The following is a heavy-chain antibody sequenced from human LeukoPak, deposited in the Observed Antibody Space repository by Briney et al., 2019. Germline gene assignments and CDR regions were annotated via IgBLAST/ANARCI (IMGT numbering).Heavy chain of an antibody. Sequence: GGSLRLSCAASGFTFSSYEMSWVRQAPGKGLEWVSYISSSGSTIYYADSVKGRFTISRDNAKNSLYLQMNSLRAEDTAVYYCARDTVYCSGGSCYPNIFDYWGQGTLVTVPS. V-gene: IGHV3-48*03. J-gene: IGHJ4*02. CDR1: GFTFSSYE. CDR2: ISSSGSTI. D-gene: IGHD2-15*01. CDR3: ARDTVYCSGGSCYPNIFDY.